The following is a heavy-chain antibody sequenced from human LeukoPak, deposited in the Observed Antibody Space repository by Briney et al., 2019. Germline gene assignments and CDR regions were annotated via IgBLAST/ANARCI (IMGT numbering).Heavy chain of an antibody. CDR1: GGSISSYH. D-gene: IGHD3-22*01. Sequence: SETLSLTCTVSGGSISSYHWSWIRQPPGKGLEWIGYIYYTGSTNYNPSLKSRVTISVDTSKNQFSLKLSSVTAADTAVYYCAREARITMIVVVSDAFDIWGQGTMVTVSS. V-gene: IGHV4-59*12. J-gene: IGHJ3*02. CDR3: AREARITMIVVVSDAFDI. CDR2: IYYTGST.